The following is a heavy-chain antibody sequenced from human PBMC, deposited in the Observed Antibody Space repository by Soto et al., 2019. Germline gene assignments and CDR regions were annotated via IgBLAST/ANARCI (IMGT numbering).Heavy chain of an antibody. D-gene: IGHD5-12*01. CDR3: ARARVSSGWLQLGDENYFDY. V-gene: IGHV1-69*06. CDR1: GGTFSSYA. CDR2: IIPIFGTA. J-gene: IGHJ4*02. Sequence: ASVKVSCKASGGTFSSYAISWVRQAPGQGLEWMGGIIPIFGTANYAQKFQGRVTITADKSTSTAYMELSSLRSEDTAVYYCARARVSSGWLQLGDENYFDYWGQGTLVTVSS.